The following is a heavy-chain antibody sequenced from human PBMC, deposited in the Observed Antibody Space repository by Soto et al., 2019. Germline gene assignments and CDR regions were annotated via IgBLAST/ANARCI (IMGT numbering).Heavy chain of an antibody. J-gene: IGHJ5*02. CDR3: ARHPERIAQIGWFDP. CDR1: GCTFSSYS. D-gene: IGHD6-13*01. CDR2: ISSSSSTI. V-gene: IGHV3-48*01. Sequence: GGSLRLSCAASGCTFSSYSMNWVRQAPGKGLEWVSYISSSSSTIYYADSVKGRFTISRDNAKNSLYLQMNSLRAEDTAVYYCARHPERIAQIGWFDPWGQGTLVTSPQ.